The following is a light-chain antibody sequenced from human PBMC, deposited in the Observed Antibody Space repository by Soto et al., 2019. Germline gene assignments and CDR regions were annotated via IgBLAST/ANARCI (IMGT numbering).Light chain of an antibody. CDR1: QSFLHITGETF. Sequence: DAVMTQTPLALSVTPGQPAYRSCKSSQSFLHITGETFLFWYLQKPGQSPQLLIYEASTRVSGVPDRFSGSGSGTDFTLDISRLETDDVGIYYCMQSTQLPPTFGQGTRLEIK. J-gene: IGKJ5*01. CDR3: MQSTQLPPT. V-gene: IGKV2D-29*02. CDR2: EAS.